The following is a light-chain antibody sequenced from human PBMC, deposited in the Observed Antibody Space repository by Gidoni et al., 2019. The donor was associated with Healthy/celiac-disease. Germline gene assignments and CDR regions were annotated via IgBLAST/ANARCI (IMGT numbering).Light chain of an antibody. CDR3: AAWDDSLNGHVV. J-gene: IGLJ2*01. Sequence: QSVLTQPPSPSGTPGQRVTISCSGSSANIGSNTVNWYQQLPGTAPKLLIYSNNQRPSGVPDRFSGSKSGTSASLAISGLQSEDEADYYCAAWDDSLNGHVVFGGGTKLTVL. CDR1: SANIGSNT. V-gene: IGLV1-44*01. CDR2: SNN.